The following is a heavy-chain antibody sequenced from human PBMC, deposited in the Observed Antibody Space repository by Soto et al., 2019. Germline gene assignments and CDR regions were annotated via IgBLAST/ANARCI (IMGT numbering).Heavy chain of an antibody. CDR2: IYSGGNT. CDR1: GLIVNSND. J-gene: IGHJ4*02. Sequence: PGGSLRLSCAASGLIVNSNDITWFRQAPGKGLEWVSVIYSGGNTFYADSVKGRFIISRDNSKNTLFLQMNSLRAEDTAVYYCARLRPLSVVSLDSWGQGTVVTVSS. D-gene: IGHD2-2*01. V-gene: IGHV3-53*01. CDR3: ARLRPLSVVSLDS.